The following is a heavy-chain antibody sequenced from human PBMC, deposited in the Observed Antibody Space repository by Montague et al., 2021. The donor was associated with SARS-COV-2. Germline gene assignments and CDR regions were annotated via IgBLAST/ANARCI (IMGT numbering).Heavy chain of an antibody. V-gene: IGHV4-39*01. D-gene: IGHD3-3*01. CDR1: GGSISSSSYY. J-gene: IGHJ4*02. Sequence: SETLSLTCTVSGGSISSSSYYWGWIRQPPGKGLEWIGSIYYSGSTYYXPSLKSRVTISVDTSKNQFSLKLSSVTAADTAVYYCASLPRITIFGVVIHFDYWSQGTLVTVSS. CDR2: IYYSGST. CDR3: ASLPRITIFGVVIHFDY.